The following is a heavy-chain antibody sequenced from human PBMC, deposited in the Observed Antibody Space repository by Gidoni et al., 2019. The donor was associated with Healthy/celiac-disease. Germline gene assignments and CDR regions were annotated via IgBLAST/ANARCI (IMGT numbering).Heavy chain of an antibody. J-gene: IGHJ6*02. CDR1: GCTFAANA. D-gene: IGHD3-22*01. Sequence: EVQLGESVGDLVQPGRSRRRSCAASGCTFAANAMHWVRQAPGKGLGWVSGISWNSGSIGYADSVKGRFTISRDNAKNSLYLQMNSLRAEDTALYYCARSNYYDRDYYYYGMDVWGQGTTVTVSS. V-gene: IGHV3-9*01. CDR2: ISWNSGSI. CDR3: ARSNYYDRDYYYYGMDV.